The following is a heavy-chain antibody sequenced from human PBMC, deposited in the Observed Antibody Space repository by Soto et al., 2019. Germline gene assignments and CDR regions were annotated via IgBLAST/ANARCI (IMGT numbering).Heavy chain of an antibody. Sequence: ETLSLTCAVYGGSFSGYYWSWIRQPPGKGLEWIGEINHSGSTNYNPSLKSRVTISVDTSKNQFSLKLSSVTAADTAVYYCARSGRRLVPYYYGMDVWGQGTTVTV. D-gene: IGHD3-10*01. CDR3: ARSGRRLVPYYYGMDV. CDR2: INHSGST. V-gene: IGHV4-34*01. CDR1: GGSFSGYY. J-gene: IGHJ6*02.